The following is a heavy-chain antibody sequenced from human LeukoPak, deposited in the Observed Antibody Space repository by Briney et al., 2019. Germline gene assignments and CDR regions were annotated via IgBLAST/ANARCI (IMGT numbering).Heavy chain of an antibody. V-gene: IGHV3-43*01. CDR2: ISWDATTT. Sequence: GGSLRLSCVASGFTFGDYTMNWIRQAPGKGLEWVSLISWDATTTYYADSVKGRFTISRDNSKNSLYLQMDSLRTEDTAFYYCSKGHYDVLTGYLFDYWGQGTLVTVSP. J-gene: IGHJ4*02. D-gene: IGHD3-9*01. CDR1: GFTFGDYT. CDR3: SKGHYDVLTGYLFDY.